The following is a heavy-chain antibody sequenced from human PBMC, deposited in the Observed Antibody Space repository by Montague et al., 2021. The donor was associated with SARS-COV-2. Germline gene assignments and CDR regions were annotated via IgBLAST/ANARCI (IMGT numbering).Heavy chain of an antibody. CDR3: ARYSYSGTYFGLNDAFDI. V-gene: IGHV6-1*01. CDR2: TCYRSEWYF. CDR1: GDSVSSNNAA. J-gene: IGHJ3*02. D-gene: IGHD1-26*01. Sequence: CAISGDSVSSNNAAWNWIRQSPSRGLAWLGRTCYRSEWYFDYAIPLRGRITINPDTSKNQFSLQLDSVTLDDTAVYYCARYSYSGTYFGLNDAFDIWGQGTLVTVSS.